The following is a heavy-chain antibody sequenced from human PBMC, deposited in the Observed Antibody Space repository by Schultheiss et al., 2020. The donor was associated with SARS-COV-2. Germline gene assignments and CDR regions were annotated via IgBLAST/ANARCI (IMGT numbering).Heavy chain of an antibody. Sequence: SQTLSLTCAVYGGSFSGYYWSWIRQPPGKGLEWIGYIYHSGSTYYNPSLKSRVTISIDTSKNQFSLKLSSVTAADTAVYYCARSSSSSWYNFDSWGLGTLVTVSS. CDR3: ARSSSSSWYNFDS. D-gene: IGHD6-13*01. CDR1: GGSFSGYY. J-gene: IGHJ4*02. CDR2: IYHSGST. V-gene: IGHV4-34*01.